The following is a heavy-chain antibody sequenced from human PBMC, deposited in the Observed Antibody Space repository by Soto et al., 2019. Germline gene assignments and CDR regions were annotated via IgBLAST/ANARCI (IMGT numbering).Heavy chain of an antibody. V-gene: IGHV1-8*01. CDR3: ARSSAGVFGIIIEGSNWLAP. CDR2: MNPNSGNT. CDR1: GYTFTSYD. J-gene: IGHJ5*02. Sequence: ASLKVSCKASGYTFTSYDINWVRQATGQGLEWMGWMNPNSGNTGYAQKFQGRVTMTRNTSISTAYMELSSLRSEDTAIYYCARSSAGVFGIIIEGSNWLAPWGQGSLVTVSS. D-gene: IGHD3-16*02.